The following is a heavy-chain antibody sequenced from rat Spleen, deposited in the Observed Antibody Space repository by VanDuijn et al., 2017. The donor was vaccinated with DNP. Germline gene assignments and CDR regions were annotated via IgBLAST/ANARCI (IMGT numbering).Heavy chain of an antibody. CDR1: GFTFSSYW. D-gene: IGHD4-3*01. V-gene: IGHV5-58*01. CDR2: INTDGGRT. CDR3: AKEEFGVTFAY. J-gene: IGHJ3*01. Sequence: EVQLVETGGDLVQPGRSLKLSCVASGFTFSSYWMYWIRQAPGKGLEWVASINTDGGRTYYTDSVKGRFTFSRDNAENTVYLQMNSLRSEDSATYYCAKEEFGVTFAYWGQGTLVTVSS.